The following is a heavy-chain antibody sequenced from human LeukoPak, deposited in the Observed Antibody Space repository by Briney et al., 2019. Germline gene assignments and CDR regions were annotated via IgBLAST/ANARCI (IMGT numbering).Heavy chain of an antibody. Sequence: GASVKVSCKASGYTFTSYDINWVRQATGQGLEWMGWMNPNSGNTGYAQKFQGRVTMTRNTSISTAYMELSSLRSEDTAVYCCARHDCSSWHYYYYGMDVWGQGTTVTVPS. J-gene: IGHJ6*02. CDR1: GYTFTSYD. V-gene: IGHV1-8*01. CDR2: MNPNSGNT. D-gene: IGHD6-13*01. CDR3: ARHDCSSWHYYYYGMDV.